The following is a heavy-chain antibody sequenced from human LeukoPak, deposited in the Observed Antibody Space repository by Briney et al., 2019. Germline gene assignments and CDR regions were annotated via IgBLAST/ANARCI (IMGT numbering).Heavy chain of an antibody. Sequence: GGSLRLSCAASGFTFSSYAMSWVRRAPGKGLEWVSAISSSGSTIYYADSVKGRFTISRDNAKNSLYLQMNSLRAEDTAVYYCASGAGYSYGSDYWGQGTLVTVSS. V-gene: IGHV3-21*04. D-gene: IGHD5-18*01. J-gene: IGHJ4*02. CDR3: ASGAGYSYGSDY. CDR1: GFTFSSYA. CDR2: ISSSGSTI.